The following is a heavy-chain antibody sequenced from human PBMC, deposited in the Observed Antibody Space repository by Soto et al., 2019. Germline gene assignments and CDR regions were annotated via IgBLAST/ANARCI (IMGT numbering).Heavy chain of an antibody. CDR2: ISAYSGNT. CDR3: ARDPAFTEVYYYGIYV. Sequence: QVQLVQSGAEVKKPGASVKVSCKASGYTFTRHGISWVRQAPGQGLEWMGWISAYSGNTKYSQKYQGRVTMTKDTATSRARMELRSMRPDDTAVYYWARDPAFTEVYYYGIYVWGQGATVTVSS. CDR1: GYTFTRHG. J-gene: IGHJ6*02. V-gene: IGHV1-18*01.